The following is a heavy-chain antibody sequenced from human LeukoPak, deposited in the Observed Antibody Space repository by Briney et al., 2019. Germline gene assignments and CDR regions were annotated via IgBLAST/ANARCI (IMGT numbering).Heavy chain of an antibody. CDR3: ARRAEAGTAAFDI. CDR2: IYYRGNT. V-gene: IGHV4-39*01. D-gene: IGHD6-19*01. Sequence: SETLSLTCTVSGGSINSSSHYWGWIRQPPGKGLEWIGSIYYRGNTYYNPNPSLKSRATISIDTSKNQFSLNLTSVTAADTTVYFCARRAEAGTAAFDIWGQGTMVTVSS. CDR1: GGSINSSSHY. J-gene: IGHJ3*02.